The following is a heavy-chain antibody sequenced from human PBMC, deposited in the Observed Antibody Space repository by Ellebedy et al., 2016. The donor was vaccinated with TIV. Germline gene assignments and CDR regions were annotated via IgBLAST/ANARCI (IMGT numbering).Heavy chain of an antibody. CDR2: IYSGGST. V-gene: IGHV3-66*01. CDR1: GFTVSSNY. D-gene: IGHD3-22*01. CDR3: ARTGDSSGWGVDY. Sequence: GESLKISCAASGFTVSSNYMSWVRQAPGKGLERVSVIYSGGSTYYADSVKGRFTISRDNSKNTLYLQMNSLRAEDTAVYYCARTGDSSGWGVDYWGQGTLVTVSS. J-gene: IGHJ4*02.